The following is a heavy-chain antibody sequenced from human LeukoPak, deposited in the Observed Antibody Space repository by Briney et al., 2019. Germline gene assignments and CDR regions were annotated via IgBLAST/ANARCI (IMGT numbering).Heavy chain of an antibody. D-gene: IGHD3-16*02. CDR1: GGSFGGYY. Sequence: SETLSLTCGVYGGSFGGYYWSWIRQPPGKGLGWIGEINHSGSTNHNPSLKSRVTISVDTPKNQFSLKLSSVTAADTAVYYCARGGSYDYVWGSYRHNWYFDLWGRGTLVTVSS. V-gene: IGHV4-34*01. CDR3: ARGGSYDYVWGSYRHNWYFDL. CDR2: INHSGST. J-gene: IGHJ2*01.